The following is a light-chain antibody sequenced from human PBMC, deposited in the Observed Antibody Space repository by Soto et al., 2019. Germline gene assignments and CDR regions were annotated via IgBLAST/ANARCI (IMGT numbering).Light chain of an antibody. V-gene: IGLV1-44*01. Sequence: QSVLTQPPSASGTPGQRVTISCSGSSSNIGRNTVNWYQQLSGTAPKLLMHSNNQRPSGVPERFSGSKSGTSVSLVISGLQSEDEADYYCAAWDDSLDGVVFGGGTQLTVL. CDR2: SNN. J-gene: IGLJ2*01. CDR3: AAWDDSLDGVV. CDR1: SSNIGRNT.